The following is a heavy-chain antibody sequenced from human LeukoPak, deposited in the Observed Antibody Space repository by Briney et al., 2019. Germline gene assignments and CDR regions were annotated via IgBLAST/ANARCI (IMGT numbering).Heavy chain of an antibody. J-gene: IGHJ4*02. CDR1: GDSISSRTYY. CDR2: MYHSGST. CDR3: AEAGGFGYDILPGYYHFDY. V-gene: IGHV4-39*07. D-gene: IGHD3-9*01. Sequence: PSETLSLTCTVSGDSISSRTYYWGWIRQPPGKGLEWIGSMYHSGSTYYNPSLKSRVTISVDTSKNQFSLKLSSVTAADTAVYYCAEAGGFGYDILPGYYHFDYWGQGTLVTVSS.